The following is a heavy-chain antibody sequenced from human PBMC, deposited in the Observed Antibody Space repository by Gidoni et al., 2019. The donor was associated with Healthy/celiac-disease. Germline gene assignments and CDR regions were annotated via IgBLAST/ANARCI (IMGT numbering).Heavy chain of an antibody. CDR2: MNPNSGNT. V-gene: IGHV1-8*01. J-gene: IGHJ4*02. CDR3: ARGRYDSSGYHFDY. Sequence: QVQLVQSGAKVKKPGASVKVSCKASGYTFTSYDINWVRQATGQGLEWIGWMNPNSGNTGYAQKFQGRVTMTRNTSISTAYMELSSLRSEDTAVYYCARGRYDSSGYHFDYWGQGTLVTVSS. CDR1: GYTFTSYD. D-gene: IGHD3-22*01.